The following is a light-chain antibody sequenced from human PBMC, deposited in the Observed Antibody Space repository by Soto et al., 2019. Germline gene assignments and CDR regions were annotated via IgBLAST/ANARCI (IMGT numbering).Light chain of an antibody. CDR1: QSVSSSY. V-gene: IGKV3-11*01. CDR3: QQRSNWALT. CDR2: DAS. Sequence: EFVLTQSPATLSLSPGERATLSCRASQSVSSSYLAWYQQKPGQAPRLLIYDASNRATGIPARFSGSGSGTDFTLTISSLEPEDFAVYYCQQRSNWALTFGGGTKVDIK. J-gene: IGKJ4*02.